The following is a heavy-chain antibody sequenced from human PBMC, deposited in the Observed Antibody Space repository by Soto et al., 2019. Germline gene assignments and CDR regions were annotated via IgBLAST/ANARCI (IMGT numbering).Heavy chain of an antibody. Sequence: QLQLQESGPGLVKPSETLSLTCTVSGGSISSSGYYWGWIRQPPGKGLEWIASISYSGSTYYHPSPQSRPTIPVDTSKTPFPLRLKSVTASDTALYYCASPGSVAGWSYFDYWGQGTLVIVSS. CDR1: GGSISSSGYY. CDR3: ASPGSVAGWSYFDY. J-gene: IGHJ4*02. CDR2: ISYSGST. D-gene: IGHD6-19*01. V-gene: IGHV4-39*01.